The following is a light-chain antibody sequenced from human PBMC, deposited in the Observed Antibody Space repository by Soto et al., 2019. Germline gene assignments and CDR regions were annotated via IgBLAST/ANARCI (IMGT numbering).Light chain of an antibody. J-gene: IGLJ2*01. CDR1: SSDVGGYNY. CDR3: CSYAGS. V-gene: IGLV2-11*01. Sequence: QSVLTQPRSVSGSPGQSVTISCTGTSSDVGGYNYVSWYQQHPGKAPKLMIYDVSKRPSGVPDRFSGSKSGNTASLTISGLQAEDEADYYCCSYAGSLGGGTKVTVL. CDR2: DVS.